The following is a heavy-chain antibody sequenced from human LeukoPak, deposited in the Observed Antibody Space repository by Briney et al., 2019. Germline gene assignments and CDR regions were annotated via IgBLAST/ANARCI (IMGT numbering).Heavy chain of an antibody. D-gene: IGHD4-11*01. CDR2: ISGSGGSA. V-gene: IGHV3-23*01. J-gene: IGHJ4*02. CDR3: ARGVTTEFDY. Sequence: PGGSLRLSCAASGFTFTSYAMTWVRQAPGKGLEWVSTISGSGGSAYYADSVKGRFTISRDNAKNSLYLQMNSLRAEDTAVYYCARGVTTEFDYWGQGTLVTVSS. CDR1: GFTFTSYA.